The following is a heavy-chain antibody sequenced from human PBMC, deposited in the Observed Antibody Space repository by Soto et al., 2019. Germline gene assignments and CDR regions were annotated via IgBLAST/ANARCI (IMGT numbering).Heavy chain of an antibody. V-gene: IGHV3-33*01. CDR2: IWYDGSNK. CDR3: ARDGTSHDCWSGYLSH. J-gene: IGHJ1*01. Sequence: QVLLVESGGGVVQPGRSLRLSCAASGFTFNTYGMHWVRQAPGKGLEWVALIWYDGSNKYYADSVKGRFTISRDNTKNTLYLQMDSLRAEDTAVYFCARDGTSHDCWSGYLSHWGQGTLVTVSS. CDR1: GFTFNTYG. D-gene: IGHD3-3*01.